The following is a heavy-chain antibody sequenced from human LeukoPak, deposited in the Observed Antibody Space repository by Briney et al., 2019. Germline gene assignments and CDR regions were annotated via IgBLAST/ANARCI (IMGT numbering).Heavy chain of an antibody. CDR3: ARPVNRLFLF. CDR2: IREDGGEA. D-gene: IGHD2-21*01. J-gene: IGHJ4*02. CDR1: GFSLNGDW. Sequence: GGSLRLSCVGSGFSLNGDWMTWVRQAPGTGLEWVANIREDGGEAYYVEPVKGRFTISRDNGKNSLYLQMDNLRPEDTAVYFCARPVNRLFLFWGPGSLVTVSS. V-gene: IGHV3-7*01.